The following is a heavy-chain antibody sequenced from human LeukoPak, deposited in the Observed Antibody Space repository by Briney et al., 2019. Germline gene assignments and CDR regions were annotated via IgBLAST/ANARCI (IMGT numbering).Heavy chain of an antibody. CDR1: GFTFSDYW. V-gene: IGHV3-7*01. CDR2: IKQDGGEK. Sequence: PGGSLRLSCAASGFTFSDYWMSWVRQAPGKGLEWVAKIKQDGGEKHYVDSVAGRFTISRDNAKNSLFLQMHSLRDEDAAVYYCATTSYFYGMAVWGQGTTVTVSS. CDR3: ATTSYFYGMAV. D-gene: IGHD2-21*01. J-gene: IGHJ6*02.